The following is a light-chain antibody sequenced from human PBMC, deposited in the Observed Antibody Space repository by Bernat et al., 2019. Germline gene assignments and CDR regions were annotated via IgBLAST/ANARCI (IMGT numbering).Light chain of an antibody. V-gene: IGKV2D-29*01. Sequence: DIVLTQTPLSLSVTPGQPASSSCKSSQSVLRSDQKTTLYWYLQKPGQPPQLLIFEASKRFYGVPERFGGSGSGTYFTLHISRVETEDVGIYYCLQSTLLPWTFGQGTKVEIK. CDR3: LQSTLLPWT. J-gene: IGKJ1*01. CDR1: QSVLRSDQKTT. CDR2: EAS.